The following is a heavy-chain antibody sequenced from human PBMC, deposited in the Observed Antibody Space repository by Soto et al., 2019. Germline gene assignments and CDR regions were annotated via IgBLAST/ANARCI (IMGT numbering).Heavy chain of an antibody. CDR1: GCKFSTYS. J-gene: IGHJ6*02. V-gene: IGHV3-48*02. CDR3: ARGGSSSDNGMDV. CDR2: MSSRSLTI. D-gene: IGHD6-6*01. Sequence: GGSLRLSWAASGCKFSTYSMNWVRQAPGKGLEWVSYMSSRSLTIYYTDSVKGRFTISRDNAKNSLYLQMNSLRDEDTAVYYCARGGSSSDNGMDVWGQGTTVTVSS.